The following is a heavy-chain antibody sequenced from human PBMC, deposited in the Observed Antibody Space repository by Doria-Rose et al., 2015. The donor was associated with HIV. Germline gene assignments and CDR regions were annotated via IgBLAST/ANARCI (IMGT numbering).Heavy chain of an antibody. V-gene: IGHV2-26*01. CDR2: IFSDDER. J-gene: IGHJ4*02. D-gene: IGHD6-13*01. CDR3: ARIKSSRWYRKYYFDF. CDR1: GVSLSSPGMG. Sequence: SGPVLVKPTEALTLTCTVSGVSLSSPGMGVSWIRQPPGKALEWLANIFSDDERSYKTSPNSRLTIFRVPSKCQVVLTMTDMDPVDTATYYCARIKSSRWYRKYYFDFWGQGTLVIVSA.